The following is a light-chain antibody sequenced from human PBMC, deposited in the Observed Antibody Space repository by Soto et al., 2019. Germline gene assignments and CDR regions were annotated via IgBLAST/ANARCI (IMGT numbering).Light chain of an antibody. CDR3: QRRSNWPPT. V-gene: IGKV3-11*01. Sequence: EIVLTQSPATLSLSPGEIATLSSRASQSVSSYLAWYQQKPGQAPRLLIYDAYTRATGIPARFSGSGSGTDFTLTITSLEPEDFAVYYCQRRSNWPPTVGQGTRLEIK. J-gene: IGKJ5*01. CDR1: QSVSSY. CDR2: DAY.